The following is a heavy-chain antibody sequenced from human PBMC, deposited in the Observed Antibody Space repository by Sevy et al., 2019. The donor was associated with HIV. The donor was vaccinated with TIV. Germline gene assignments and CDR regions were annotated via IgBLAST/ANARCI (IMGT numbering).Heavy chain of an antibody. J-gene: IGHJ6*03. V-gene: IGHV1-24*01. CDR3: ASSPFSGYDYPRPNYYYYMDV. CDR2: FDPEDGET. CDR1: GYNLTELS. Sequence: ASVKVSCKVSGYNLTELSMHWVRQAPGKGLEWTGGFDPEDGETIYAQKFQGRVTMTEDTSTDTAYMELSSLRSEDTAVYYCASSPFSGYDYPRPNYYYYMDVWCKGTTVTVSS. D-gene: IGHD5-12*01.